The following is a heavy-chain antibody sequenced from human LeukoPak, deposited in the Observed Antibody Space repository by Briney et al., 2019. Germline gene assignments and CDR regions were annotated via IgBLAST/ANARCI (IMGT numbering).Heavy chain of an antibody. CDR1: GVSISSSNSY. V-gene: IGHV4-39*01. J-gene: IGHJ4*02. CDR2: IYYSGNT. D-gene: IGHD3/OR15-3a*01. CDR3: VRQTGSGLFILP. Sequence: PSETLSLTCTVSGVSISSSNSYWGWIRQPPGKGLEWIGSIYYSGNTYYNASLKSQVSISIGTSKNQFSLRLTSVTAADTAVYYCVRQTGSGLFILPGGQGTLVTVSS.